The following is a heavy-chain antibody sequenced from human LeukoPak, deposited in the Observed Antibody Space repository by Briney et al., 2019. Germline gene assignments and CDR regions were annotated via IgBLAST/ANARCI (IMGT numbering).Heavy chain of an antibody. CDR3: AKSMTLQWRGFFDL. J-gene: IGHJ2*01. CDR2: INRDGSRT. Sequence: GGSLRLSCAASGFTFSNHWMHWVRHAPGKGLMWVSRINRDGSRTDYADSVKGRFTISRDDAKNTLYLQVNSLRADDTAIYYCAKSMTLQWRGFFDLWGRGTHVTVSS. D-gene: IGHD6-19*01. V-gene: IGHV3-74*01. CDR1: GFTFSNHW.